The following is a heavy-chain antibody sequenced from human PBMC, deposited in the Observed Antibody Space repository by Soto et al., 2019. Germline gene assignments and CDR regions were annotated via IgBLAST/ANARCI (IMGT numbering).Heavy chain of an antibody. CDR1: GGSISSGGYS. CDR2: IYHSGST. D-gene: IGHD2-15*01. CDR3: ASGVVVAGTPTFHX. V-gene: IGHV4-30-2*01. Sequence: SETLSLTCAVSGGSISSGGYSWSWIRQPPGKGLEWIGYIYHSGSTYYNPSLKSRVTISVDRSKNQFSLKLSSVTAADTALYYCASGVVVAGTPTFHXWGQVTLVTVSX. J-gene: IGHJ5*02.